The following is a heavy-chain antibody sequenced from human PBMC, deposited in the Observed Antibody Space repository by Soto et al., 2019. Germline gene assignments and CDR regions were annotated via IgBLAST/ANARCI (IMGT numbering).Heavy chain of an antibody. Sequence: QVQLQQWGAGLLKPSETLSLTCAVYGGSFSGYYWSWIRQPPGKGLEWIGEINHSGSTNYNPSLTSRVTISVDTSKNQFSLKLSSVTAADTAVYYCARRRRDGYNPAGYYFDYWGQGTLVTVSS. D-gene: IGHD5-12*01. CDR3: ARRRRDGYNPAGYYFDY. CDR1: GGSFSGYY. CDR2: INHSGST. V-gene: IGHV4-34*01. J-gene: IGHJ4*02.